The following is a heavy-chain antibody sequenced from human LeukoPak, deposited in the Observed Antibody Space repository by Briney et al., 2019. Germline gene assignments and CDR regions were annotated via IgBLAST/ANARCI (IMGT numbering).Heavy chain of an antibody. CDR2: IYYSGST. CDR1: GGSISSGGYY. Sequence: PSETLSLTCTVSGGSISSGGYYRSWIRQHPGKGLEWIGYIYYSGSTYYNPSLKSRVTISVDTSKNQFSLKLSSVTAADTAVYYCARASWLQSYYFDYWGQGTLVTVSS. J-gene: IGHJ4*02. V-gene: IGHV4-31*03. D-gene: IGHD5-24*01. CDR3: ARASWLQSYYFDY.